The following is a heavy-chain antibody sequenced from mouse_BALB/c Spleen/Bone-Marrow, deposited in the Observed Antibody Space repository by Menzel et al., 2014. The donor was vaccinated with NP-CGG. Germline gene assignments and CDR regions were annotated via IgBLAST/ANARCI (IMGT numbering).Heavy chain of an antibody. V-gene: IGHV2-9*02. D-gene: IGHD1-1*01. CDR2: IWAGGTT. CDR1: GFSLXSYG. J-gene: IGHJ2*01. CDR3: ARSTTTDYFDY. Sequence: VQGVESGPGLVAPSQSLSITYTVSGFSLXSYGVHWVRQPPGKGLEWLGVIWAGGTTNYNSALMSRLSISKDNSKSQVFLKMNSLQTDDTAMYYCARSTTTDYFDYWGQGTTLTVSS.